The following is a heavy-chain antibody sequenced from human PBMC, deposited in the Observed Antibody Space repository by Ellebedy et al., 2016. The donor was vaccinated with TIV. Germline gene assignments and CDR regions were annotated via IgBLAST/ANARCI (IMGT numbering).Heavy chain of an antibody. Sequence: GESLKISCAASGFTVSSNYMSWVRQAPGKGLEWVSVIYSGGSTYYADSVKGRFTISRDNAKNSLYLQMNSLRAEDTAVYYCARDVDYWGQGTLVTVSS. V-gene: IGHV3-53*01. CDR3: ARDVDY. J-gene: IGHJ4*02. CDR2: IYSGGST. CDR1: GFTVSSNY.